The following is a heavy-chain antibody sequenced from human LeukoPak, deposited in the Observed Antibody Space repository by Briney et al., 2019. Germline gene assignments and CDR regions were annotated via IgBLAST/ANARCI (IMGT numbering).Heavy chain of an antibody. CDR1: GYTFTSYD. CDR3: ARVGDFWSGYYNYGMDV. CDR2: MNPNSGNT. Sequence: ASVKVSCKASGYTFTSYDINWVRQATGQGLEWMGWMNPNSGNTGYAQKFQGRVTMTRNTSMSTAYMELSSLRSEDTAVYYCARVGDFWSGYYNYGMDVWGQGTTVTVSS. J-gene: IGHJ6*02. V-gene: IGHV1-8*01. D-gene: IGHD3-3*01.